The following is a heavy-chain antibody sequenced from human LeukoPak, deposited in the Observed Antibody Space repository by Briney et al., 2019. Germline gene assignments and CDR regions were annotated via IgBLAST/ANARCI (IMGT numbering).Heavy chain of an antibody. V-gene: IGHV3-23*01. J-gene: IGHJ4*02. CDR3: AKWGVGATTVQFDY. Sequence: PGGSLRLSCAASGCTFSSYSMTGVRQAPGKGLQWVSVISGSGGSTYYADSAKGRFTITRDNANNTLYLQMNSLRAEDTAVYYCAKWGVGATTVQFDYWGQGSLVTVSS. CDR1: GCTFSSYS. D-gene: IGHD1-26*01. CDR2: ISGSGGST.